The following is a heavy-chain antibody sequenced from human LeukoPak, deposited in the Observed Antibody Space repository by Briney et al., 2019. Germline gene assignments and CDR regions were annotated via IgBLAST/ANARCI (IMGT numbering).Heavy chain of an antibody. Sequence: ASVKVSCKASGYTFTGYYMHWVRQAPGQGLEWMGWINPNSGGTNYARKFQGRVTMTRDTSISTAYMELSRLRSDDTAVYYCARAGCRSTSCYTRLVYWGQGTLVTVSS. CDR3: ARAGCRSTSCYTRLVY. V-gene: IGHV1-2*02. J-gene: IGHJ4*02. CDR1: GYTFTGYY. D-gene: IGHD2-2*02. CDR2: INPNSGGT.